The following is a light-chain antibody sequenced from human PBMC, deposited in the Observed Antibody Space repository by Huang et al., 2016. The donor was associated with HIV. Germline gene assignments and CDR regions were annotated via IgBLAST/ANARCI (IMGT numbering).Light chain of an antibody. CDR2: GAA. CDR3: HQYYATGT. CDR1: QSLLYSSNNKNY. Sequence: DIVMTQSPDSLSVSLGERATINCKSSQSLLYSSNNKNYLAWYQQIPGQPPKLIIYGAATRESGVPDRFSGSGSETDFTLTISSLQAEDVAVYYCHQYYATGTFGQGTKVEI. J-gene: IGKJ1*01. V-gene: IGKV4-1*01.